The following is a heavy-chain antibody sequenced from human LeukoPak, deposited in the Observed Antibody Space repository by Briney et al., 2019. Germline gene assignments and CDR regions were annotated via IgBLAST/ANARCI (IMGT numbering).Heavy chain of an antibody. D-gene: IGHD4-17*01. Sequence: SSETLSLTCTVSGGSISSGSYYWSWIRQPAGKGLEWIGRIYTSGSTNYNPSLKSRVTMSVDTSKNQFSLKLSSVTAADTAVYYCARDKWGPISFSYGDSTVFDYWGQGTLVTVSS. V-gene: IGHV4-61*02. J-gene: IGHJ4*02. CDR1: GGSISSGSYY. CDR3: ARDKWGPISFSYGDSTVFDY. CDR2: IYTSGST.